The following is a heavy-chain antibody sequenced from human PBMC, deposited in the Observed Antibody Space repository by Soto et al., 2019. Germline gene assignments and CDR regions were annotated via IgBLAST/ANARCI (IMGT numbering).Heavy chain of an antibody. CDR2: ISTYNGDT. V-gene: IGHV1-18*01. Sequence: ASVKLSCKASGYTFSTSGMSWLRQAPGQGLEWMGWISTYNGDTNDAPKFQDRVTMTSDTSTSTVYMELRSLRSDDTAVYYCARAGAAPYYYYGMDVWGQGTRVTVSS. D-gene: IGHD2-15*01. J-gene: IGHJ6*02. CDR1: GYTFSTSG. CDR3: ARAGAAPYYYYGMDV.